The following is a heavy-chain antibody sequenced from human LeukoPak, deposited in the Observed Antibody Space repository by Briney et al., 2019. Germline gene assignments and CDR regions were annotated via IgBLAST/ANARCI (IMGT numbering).Heavy chain of an antibody. J-gene: IGHJ4*02. Sequence: GGSLRLSCSASGFTFSSYAMHWVRQAPGKGLEYVSAISGNGGNTYYADSLKGRFTISRDNSKSTLYLQMSSLRVEDTAVYYCVITSATGPLDYWGQGTLVIVSS. CDR2: ISGNGGNT. V-gene: IGHV3-64D*09. CDR3: VITSATGPLDY. CDR1: GFTFSSYA. D-gene: IGHD6-6*01.